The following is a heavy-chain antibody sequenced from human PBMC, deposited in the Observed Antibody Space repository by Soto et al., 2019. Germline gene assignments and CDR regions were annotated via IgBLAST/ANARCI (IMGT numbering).Heavy chain of an antibody. Sequence: PGGSLRLSCAASGFSFSSYSMNWVRQAPGKGLEWVSSISSSSSYIYYADSVKGRFTISRDNAKNSLYLQMNSLRAEDTAVYYCASFCGTTTWPSYYYYYGMDVWGQGTTVTVSS. CDR3: ASFCGTTTWPSYYYYYGMDV. D-gene: IGHD1-26*01. CDR1: GFSFSSYS. CDR2: ISSSSSYI. J-gene: IGHJ6*02. V-gene: IGHV3-21*01.